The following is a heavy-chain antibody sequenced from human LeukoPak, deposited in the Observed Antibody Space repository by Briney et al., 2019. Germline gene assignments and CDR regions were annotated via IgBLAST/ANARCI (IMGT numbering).Heavy chain of an antibody. CDR2: VFYNGAT. D-gene: IGHD3-10*01. CDR3: ASLHQVRGLTVFDY. Sequence: PSETLSLTCIVSGGSISSSIYYWAWVRQPPGKGLEWIGTVFYNGATQYSPSLKSRVTISVDTSKNQFSLVLTSVTAADTAIYYCASLHQVRGLTVFDYWGQGSLVTVSS. J-gene: IGHJ4*02. CDR1: GGSISSSIYY. V-gene: IGHV4-39*01.